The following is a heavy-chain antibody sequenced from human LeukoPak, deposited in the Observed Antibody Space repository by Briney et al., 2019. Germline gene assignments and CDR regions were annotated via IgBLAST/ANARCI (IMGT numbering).Heavy chain of an antibody. J-gene: IGHJ5*02. Sequence: GASVKVSCKASGYTFTSYDINWVRQATGQGLEWMGWMNPNSGNTGYAQKFQGRVTMTRNTSISTAYMELSSLRSEDTAVYYCARDERVAATSDNWFDPWGQGTLVTVSS. CDR1: GYTFTSYD. CDR3: ARDERVAATSDNWFDP. CDR2: MNPNSGNT. V-gene: IGHV1-8*01. D-gene: IGHD2-15*01.